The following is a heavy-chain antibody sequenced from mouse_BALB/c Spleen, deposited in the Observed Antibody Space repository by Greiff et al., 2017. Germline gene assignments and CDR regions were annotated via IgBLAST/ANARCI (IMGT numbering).Heavy chain of an antibody. J-gene: IGHJ3*01. D-gene: IGHD1-1*01. V-gene: IGHV1-20*02. CDR1: GYSFTGYF. CDR2: INPYNGDT. CDR3: AIPFTTDGGFAY. Sequence: EVQGVESGPELVKPGASVKISCKASGYSFTGYFMNWVMQSHGKSLEWIGRINPYNGDTFYNQKFKGKATLTVDKSSSTAHMELRSLASEDSAVYYCAIPFTTDGGFAYWGQGTLVTVSA.